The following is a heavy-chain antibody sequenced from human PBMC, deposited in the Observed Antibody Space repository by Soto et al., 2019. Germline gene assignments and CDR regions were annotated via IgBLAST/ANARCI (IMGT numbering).Heavy chain of an antibody. V-gene: IGHV3-23*01. CDR1: GFTFSNYA. CDR2: ISGSGGST. D-gene: IGHD6-13*01. J-gene: IGHJ4*02. CDR3: AKDQGSSWYEIDY. Sequence: EVQLLESGGGLVQPGGSLRLSCAASGFTFSNYAVTWVRQAPGKRLGWVSSISGSGGSTYYADSVKGRFTISRDNSKNTLYLQMNSLRAEDTAVYYCAKDQGSSWYEIDYWGQGTLVTVSS.